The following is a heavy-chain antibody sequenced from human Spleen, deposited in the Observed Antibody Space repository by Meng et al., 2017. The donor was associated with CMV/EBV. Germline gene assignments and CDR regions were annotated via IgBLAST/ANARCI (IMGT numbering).Heavy chain of an antibody. V-gene: IGHV3-30*02. CDR1: GFTFGSYG. CDR3: ARAEGWFDP. Sequence: GGSLRLSCAASGFTFGSYGMHWVRQAPGKGLEWVAFIRYDGSDRYYVDSVKGRFTISRDNSKNTLYLQMNSLRAEETAVYYCARAEGWFDPWGQGTLVTVSS. J-gene: IGHJ5*02. CDR2: IRYDGSDR.